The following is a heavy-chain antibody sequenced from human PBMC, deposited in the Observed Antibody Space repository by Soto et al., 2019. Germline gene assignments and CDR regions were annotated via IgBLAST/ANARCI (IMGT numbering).Heavy chain of an antibody. CDR3: AMTFGERPTSIDY. Sequence: PGGSLRLSCAASGFTFSSYSMNWVRQAPGKGLEWVSSISSSSSYIYYADSVKGRFTISRDNAKNSLYLQMNSLRAEDTAVYYCAMTFGERPTSIDYWGQGTLVTVSS. CDR1: GFTFSSYS. CDR2: ISSSSSYI. D-gene: IGHD3-10*01. V-gene: IGHV3-21*01. J-gene: IGHJ4*02.